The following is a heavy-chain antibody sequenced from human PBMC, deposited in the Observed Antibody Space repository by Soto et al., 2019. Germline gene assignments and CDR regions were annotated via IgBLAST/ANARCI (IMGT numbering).Heavy chain of an antibody. J-gene: IGHJ4*02. CDR3: ARDFRPAYVVRYFDY. Sequence: EVQLVESGGGLVQPGGSLRLSCAASGFTVSINYMSWVRQAPGKGLEWVSVIYSGGSTYYAESVKGRFTTSTHNYKNMLYLLMTSLRAEDPAVYYWARDFRPAYVVRYFDYWGQGTLVTASS. V-gene: IGHV3-53*04. CDR1: GFTVSINY. D-gene: IGHD3-10*02. CDR2: IYSGGST.